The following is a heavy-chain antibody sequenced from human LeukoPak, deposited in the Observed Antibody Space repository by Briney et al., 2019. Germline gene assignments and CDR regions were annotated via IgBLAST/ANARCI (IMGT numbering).Heavy chain of an antibody. J-gene: IGHJ6*02. Sequence: GRSLRLSCAASGFTFSSYGMHWVRQAPGKGLEWVAVISYDGSNKYYADSVKGRFTISRDNSRNTLYLQMNSLRAEDTAVYYCAKDLLASVTAGYYYGMDVWGQGTTVTVSS. V-gene: IGHV3-30*18. D-gene: IGHD2-21*02. CDR2: ISYDGSNK. CDR3: AKDLLASVTAGYYYGMDV. CDR1: GFTFSSYG.